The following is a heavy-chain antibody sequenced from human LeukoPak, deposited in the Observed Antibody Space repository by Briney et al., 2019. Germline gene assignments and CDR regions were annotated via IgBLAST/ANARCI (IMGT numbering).Heavy chain of an antibody. Sequence: SETLSLTCTVSGGSISSYYWSWIRQPPGKGLEWIGNIYDRGSTKYNPSLKSRVTISVDTSKNQFSLRLSSVTAAATAVYYCARGRTFDNWGQGTLVTVSS. CDR2: IYDRGST. V-gene: IGHV4-59*01. J-gene: IGHJ4*02. CDR3: ARGRTFDN. CDR1: GGSISSYY.